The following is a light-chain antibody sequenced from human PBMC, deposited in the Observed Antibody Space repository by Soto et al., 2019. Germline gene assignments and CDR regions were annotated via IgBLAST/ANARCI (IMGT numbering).Light chain of an antibody. V-gene: IGKV3-20*01. CDR3: QQYCSAPRT. CDR1: KSVRSSY. CDR2: GAS. Sequence: EIVLTQSPGPLSLSPXEXXXLSCRASKSVRSSYLAWYQQKPGQAPRLLIYGASSRATDIADRFSGSGTGTDFTLTISRLEPEDSAVYFCQQYCSAPRTFGQGTKVEIK. J-gene: IGKJ1*01.